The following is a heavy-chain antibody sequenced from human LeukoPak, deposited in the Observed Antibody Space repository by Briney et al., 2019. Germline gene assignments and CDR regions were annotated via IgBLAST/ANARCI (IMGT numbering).Heavy chain of an antibody. CDR1: GFTISNHV. CDR2: TRSDTSGK. V-gene: IGHV3-30*02. D-gene: IGHD7-27*01. Sequence: GGSLRLSCAASGFTISNHVMHWVRQAPGKGLEWVALTRSDTSGKYYADSVKGRFTISRDNSKNTLILQMNSLTTEDTALYYCAKWIANWGNCDYCGRGTLLTVSS. CDR3: AKWIANWGNCDY. J-gene: IGHJ4*02.